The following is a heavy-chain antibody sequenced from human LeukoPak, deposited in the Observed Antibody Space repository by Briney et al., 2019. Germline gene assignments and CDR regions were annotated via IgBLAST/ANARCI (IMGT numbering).Heavy chain of an antibody. CDR2: ISTSSSYI. D-gene: IGHD3-10*02. V-gene: IGHV3-21*01. CDR1: GFTFSSYA. J-gene: IGHJ6*04. CDR3: AELGITMIGGV. Sequence: PGGSLRLSCAASGFTFSSYAMSWVRQAPGKGLEWVSSISTSSSYIYYADSVKGRFTISRDNAKNSLYLQMNSLRAEDTAVYYCAELGITMIGGVWGKGTTVTISS.